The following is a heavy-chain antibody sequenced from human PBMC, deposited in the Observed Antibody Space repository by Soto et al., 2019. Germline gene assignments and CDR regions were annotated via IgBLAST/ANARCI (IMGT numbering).Heavy chain of an antibody. CDR2: INAGNGNT. V-gene: IGHV1-3*05. Sequence: QVQLVQSGAAEKKPGASVKVSCKASVYTFTSYAMHWVRQAPGQRLEWMGWINAGNGNTKYSQKFQGRVTITRDTAASKAYMELSSLRSEDKAVYYCARSIVVVTALDYWGQGTLVTVSS. CDR1: VYTFTSYA. D-gene: IGHD2-21*02. J-gene: IGHJ4*02. CDR3: ARSIVVVTALDY.